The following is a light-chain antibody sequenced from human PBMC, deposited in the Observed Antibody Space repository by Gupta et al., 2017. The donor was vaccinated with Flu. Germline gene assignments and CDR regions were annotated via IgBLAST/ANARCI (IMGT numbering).Light chain of an antibody. J-gene: IGLJ2*01. CDR3: SSYTSTNTVI. CDR2: EVS. Sequence: SAPTQPASVSGSPGQSITISCTWTSSYVGGYDYVSWHQQQPGKAPKLMISEVSNRPSGVSIRFSGSKSGNTASLTISGLQAEDEADYYCSSYTSTNTVIFGGGTKLTVL. CDR1: SSYVGGYDY. V-gene: IGLV2-14*01.